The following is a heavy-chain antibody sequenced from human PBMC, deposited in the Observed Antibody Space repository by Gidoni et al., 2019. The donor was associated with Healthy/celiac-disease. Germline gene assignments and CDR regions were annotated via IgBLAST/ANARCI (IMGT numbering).Heavy chain of an antibody. CDR2: IYDSGST. CDR1: GCSISSGDYY. CDR3: ARDSRYYYGSGGIDY. V-gene: IGHV4-30-4*01. J-gene: IGHJ4*02. Sequence: QVQLQESGPGLVKPSQTLSLTCTVSGCSISSGDYYWSWIRQPPGKGLEWIGYIYDSGSTYYNPSLKSRVTISVDTSKNQFSLKLSSVTAADTAVYYCARDSRYYYGSGGIDYWGQGTLVTVSS. D-gene: IGHD3-10*01.